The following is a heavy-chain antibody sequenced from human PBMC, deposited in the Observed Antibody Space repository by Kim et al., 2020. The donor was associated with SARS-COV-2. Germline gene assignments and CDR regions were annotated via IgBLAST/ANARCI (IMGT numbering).Heavy chain of an antibody. Sequence: SETLSLTCTVSGGSISSGGYYWSWIRQHPGKGLEWIGYIYYSGSTYYNPSLKSRVTISVDTSKNQFSLKLSSVTAADTAVYYCARSWLEWASYFDYWGQGTLVTVSS. D-gene: IGHD3-3*01. CDR2: IYYSGST. J-gene: IGHJ4*02. CDR3: ARSWLEWASYFDY. V-gene: IGHV4-31*03. CDR1: GGSISSGGYY.